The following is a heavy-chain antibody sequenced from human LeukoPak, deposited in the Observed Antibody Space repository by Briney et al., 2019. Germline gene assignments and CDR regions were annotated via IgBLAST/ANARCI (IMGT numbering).Heavy chain of an antibody. Sequence: PSETLSLTCTVSGYSISSGYYWGWIRQPPGKGLEWIGSIYHSGSTYYNPSLKSRVTISVDTSKNQFSLKLGSVTAADTAVYYCAREGYSSSSLGYFDYWGQGTLVTVSS. J-gene: IGHJ4*02. V-gene: IGHV4-38-2*02. CDR1: GYSISSGYY. CDR2: IYHSGST. CDR3: AREGYSSSSLGYFDY. D-gene: IGHD6-6*01.